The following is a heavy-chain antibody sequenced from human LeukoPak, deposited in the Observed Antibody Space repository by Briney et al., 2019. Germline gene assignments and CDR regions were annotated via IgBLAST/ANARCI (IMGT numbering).Heavy chain of an antibody. CDR3: ARGRLTYDSSGLFPYYFDY. V-gene: IGHV3-30*04. D-gene: IGHD3-22*01. CDR2: ISYDGSNK. Sequence: RPGGSLRLSCAASGFTFSSYAMHWVRQAPGKGLEWVAVISYDGSNKYYADSVKGRFTISRDNSKNTLYLQMNSLRAEDTAVYYCARGRLTYDSSGLFPYYFDYWGQGTLVTVSS. J-gene: IGHJ4*02. CDR1: GFTFSSYA.